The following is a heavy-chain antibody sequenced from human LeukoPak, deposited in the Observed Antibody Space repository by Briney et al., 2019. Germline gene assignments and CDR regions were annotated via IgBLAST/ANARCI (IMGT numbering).Heavy chain of an antibody. CDR1: GYTFTGYY. D-gene: IGHD1-1*01. J-gene: IGHJ5*02. V-gene: IGHV1-2*04. Sequence: GASVKVSCKASGYTFTGYYMHWVRQAPGQGLEWMGWINPNGGGTNYAQKFQGWVTMTRDTSISTAYMELSRLRSDDTAVYYCARDRSWRTYNWFDPWGQGTLVTVSS. CDR2: INPNGGGT. CDR3: ARDRSWRTYNWFDP.